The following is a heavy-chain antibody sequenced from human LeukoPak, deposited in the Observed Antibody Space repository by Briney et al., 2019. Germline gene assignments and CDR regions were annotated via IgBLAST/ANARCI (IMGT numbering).Heavy chain of an antibody. Sequence: SETLSLTCTVSGGSIITYSCTWIRQPPGRGLEWIGYIYSSGSTNYNPSLKSRVITSVDTSKNQFSLKLSSMTAADTAVYYRARMFYFCSGSYPPAMDYWGQGILVTVSS. CDR2: IYSSGST. J-gene: IGHJ4*02. V-gene: IGHV4-59*08. CDR1: GGSIITYS. D-gene: IGHD3-10*01. CDR3: ARMFYFCSGSYPPAMDY.